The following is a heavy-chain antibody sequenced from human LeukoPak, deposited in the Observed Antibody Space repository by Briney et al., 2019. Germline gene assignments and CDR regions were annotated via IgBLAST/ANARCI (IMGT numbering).Heavy chain of an antibody. CDR3: ARAPRGQQWLVNWFDP. J-gene: IGHJ5*02. CDR2: IYTSGST. V-gene: IGHV4-4*07. CDR1: GGSISSYY. Sequence: SETLSLTCTVSGGSISSYYWSWIRQPAGKGLEWIGRIYTSGSTNYNPSLKSRVTMSVDTSKNQFSLKLSSVTAADTAVYYCARAPRGQQWLVNWFDPWGQGTRVTVSS. D-gene: IGHD6-19*01.